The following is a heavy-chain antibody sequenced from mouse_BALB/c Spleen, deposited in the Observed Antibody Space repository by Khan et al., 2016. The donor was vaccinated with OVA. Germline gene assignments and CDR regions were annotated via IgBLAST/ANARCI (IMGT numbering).Heavy chain of an antibody. D-gene: IGHD1-1*01. J-gene: IGHJ4*01. V-gene: IGHV1S41*01. CDR2: IAPGSGST. CDR3: ARSNYCGSSLYAMDY. Sequence: DLVKPGASVKLSCKASGYTFTSYWINWIKQRPGQGLEWIGRIAPGSGSTPYNEMFKGTATLTVDTSSSTAYLQLSSLSSEDSAVSFGARSNYCGSSLYAMDYWGQGTSVTVSS. CDR1: GYTFTSYW.